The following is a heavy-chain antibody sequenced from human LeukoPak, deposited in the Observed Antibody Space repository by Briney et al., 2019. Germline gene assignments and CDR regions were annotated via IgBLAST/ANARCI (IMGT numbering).Heavy chain of an antibody. CDR3: ARDRYYDSSGYMV. V-gene: IGHV4-59*01. J-gene: IGHJ4*02. CDR1: GGSISSYY. D-gene: IGHD3-22*01. CDR2: IYYSGST. Sequence: SETLSLTCTVSGGSISSYYWSWIRQPPGKGLEWIGYIYYSGSTNYNPSLKSRVTISVDTSKNQFSLKLSSVTAADTAVYYCARDRYYDSSGYMVWGQGTLVTVSS.